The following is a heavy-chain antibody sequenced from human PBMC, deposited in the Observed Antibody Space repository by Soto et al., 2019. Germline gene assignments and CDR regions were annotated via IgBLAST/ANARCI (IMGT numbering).Heavy chain of an antibody. CDR1: GYSFTSCW. Sequence: GESLKISCKGSGYSFTSCWISWVRQMPGKGLEWMGRIDPSDSYTNYSPSFQGHVTISADKSISTAYLQWSSLKASDTAMYYCATTPGSSSDNWFDPWGQGTLVTVSS. CDR3: ATTPGSSSDNWFDP. CDR2: IDPSDSYT. V-gene: IGHV5-10-1*01. J-gene: IGHJ5*02. D-gene: IGHD6-13*01.